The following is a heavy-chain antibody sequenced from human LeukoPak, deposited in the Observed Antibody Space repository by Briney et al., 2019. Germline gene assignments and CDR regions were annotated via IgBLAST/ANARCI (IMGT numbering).Heavy chain of an antibody. V-gene: IGHV4-59*01. CDR3: ARGLPRYFDY. CDR2: IYYSGST. D-gene: IGHD5-12*01. Sequence: SETLSLTCTVSGGSISSFYWSWIRQPPGKGLEWIGYIYYSGSTNYNPSLKSRVTISVDTSKNQFSLKLSSVTAADTAVYYCARGLPRYFDYWGQGTLVTVSS. CDR1: GGSISSFY. J-gene: IGHJ4*02.